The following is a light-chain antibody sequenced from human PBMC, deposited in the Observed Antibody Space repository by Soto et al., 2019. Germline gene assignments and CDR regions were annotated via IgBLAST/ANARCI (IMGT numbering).Light chain of an antibody. CDR1: QSVSTY. V-gene: IGKV1-39*01. CDR2: AAS. CDR3: QQSYSSLT. J-gene: IGKJ4*01. Sequence: DIQITQSPSSLSAYLRHRVTITFRASQSVSTYLNWYLQKPGKAPKLLIYAASSLQSGVPSTFSGSGSGTDFTLTISSLKPEDFATSYCQQSYSSLTFGGGTKVDIK.